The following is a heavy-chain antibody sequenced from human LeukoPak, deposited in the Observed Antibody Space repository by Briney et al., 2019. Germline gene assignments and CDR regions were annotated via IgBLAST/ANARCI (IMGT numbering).Heavy chain of an antibody. D-gene: IGHD5-18*01. Sequence: GGSLRLSCAASGFTFSSYAMSWVRQAPGKGLEWVSAISGSGGSIYYADSVKGRFTTSRDNSKNTLYLQMNSLRAEDTAVYYCAKDRGYSYGYPYYFDYWGQGTLVTASS. V-gene: IGHV3-23*01. J-gene: IGHJ4*02. CDR3: AKDRGYSYGYPYYFDY. CDR1: GFTFSSYA. CDR2: ISGSGGSI.